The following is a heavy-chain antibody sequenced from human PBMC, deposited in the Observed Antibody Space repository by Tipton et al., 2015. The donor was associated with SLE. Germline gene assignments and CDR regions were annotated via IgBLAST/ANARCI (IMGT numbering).Heavy chain of an antibody. CDR2: IYHGGST. CDR3: ARRYGDPTNPYFDP. D-gene: IGHD4-17*01. Sequence: TLSLTCTVSGYSISSGYYWGWIRQPPGKGLEWIGSIYHGGSTYYYPSLKSRVTISINTYRNYFSLSLTSLTAADTAVYCCARRYGDPTNPYFDPWGQGTLVNVSS. V-gene: IGHV4-38-2*02. CDR1: GYSISSGYY. J-gene: IGHJ5*02.